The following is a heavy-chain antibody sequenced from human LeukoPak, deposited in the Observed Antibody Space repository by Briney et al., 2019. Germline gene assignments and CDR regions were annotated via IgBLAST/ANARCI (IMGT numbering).Heavy chain of an antibody. V-gene: IGHV4-59*12. J-gene: IGHJ4*02. CDR2: IYHSGST. CDR1: GGSISSYY. CDR3: ARVYCGGDCYLDNYYFGY. Sequence: PSETLSLTCTVSGGSISSYYWSWIRQPPGKGLEWIGYIYHSGSTKYNPSLKSRVTISVDKSKNQFSLKLSSVTVADTAVYYCARVYCGGDCYLDNYYFGYWGQGTLVTVSS. D-gene: IGHD2-21*02.